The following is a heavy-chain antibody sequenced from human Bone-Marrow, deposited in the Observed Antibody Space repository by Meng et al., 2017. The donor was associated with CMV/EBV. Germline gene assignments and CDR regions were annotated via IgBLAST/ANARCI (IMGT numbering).Heavy chain of an antibody. J-gene: IGHJ4*02. CDR3: AREEGGDRSGYYGTFDY. CDR1: GFTFSSYW. V-gene: IGHV3-74*01. CDR2: VKSDGGAT. Sequence: GESLKISCAASGFTFSSYWMHWVRQAPGEGLVWVSRVKSDGGATSYADSVKGRFTVSRDNAKNTVYLQMNSLRAEDTAVYYCAREEGGDRSGYYGTFDYWGQGTLVTVSS. D-gene: IGHD3-22*01.